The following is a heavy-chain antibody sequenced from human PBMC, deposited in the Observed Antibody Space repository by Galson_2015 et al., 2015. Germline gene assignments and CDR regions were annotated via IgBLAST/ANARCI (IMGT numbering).Heavy chain of an antibody. CDR2: ISYGGSNK. D-gene: IGHD3-10*01. J-gene: IGHJ5*02. CDR3: AKETDYYGSDYNWFDP. CDR1: GFTFSSYG. V-gene: IGHV3-30*18. Sequence: SLRLSCAASGFTFSSYGMHWVRQAPGKGLEWVAVISYGGSNKYYADSVKGRFTISRDNSKNTLYLQMNSLRAEDTAVYYCAKETDYYGSDYNWFDPWGQGTLVTVSS.